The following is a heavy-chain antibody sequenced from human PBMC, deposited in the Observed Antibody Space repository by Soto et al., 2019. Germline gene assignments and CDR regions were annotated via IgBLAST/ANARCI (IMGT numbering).Heavy chain of an antibody. D-gene: IGHD1-26*01. J-gene: IGHJ3*02. Sequence: EVQLVESGGGLVKPGGSLRLSCTASGFTLSNAWMSWVRQAPAKGLEWVARIKSRAHGGTTDHAAPVKGRFTISRDDSENTLYLQMNSLEIEDTAVYYCTTDIGGGDKQARAFDIWGQGTMVTVSS. CDR3: TTDIGGGDKQARAFDI. V-gene: IGHV3-15*01. CDR2: IKSRAHGGTT. CDR1: GFTLSNAW.